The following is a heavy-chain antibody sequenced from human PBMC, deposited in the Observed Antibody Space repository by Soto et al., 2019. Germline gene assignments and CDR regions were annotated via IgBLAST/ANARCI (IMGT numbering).Heavy chain of an antibody. Sequence: QVHLVQSGGEVKKPGTSVKVSCKASGYTFNSHGISWVRQAPGQGLEWKGWINTYSGKTNYAQKFQGRVSMTTTTTTNTTYMELRSLRSGDTAVYYCARGPGGATKPYYYYAMDVWGQGTPITVSS. CDR2: INTYSGKT. CDR3: ARGPGGATKPYYYYAMDV. D-gene: IGHD1-26*01. V-gene: IGHV1-18*04. CDR1: GYTFNSHG. J-gene: IGHJ6*01.